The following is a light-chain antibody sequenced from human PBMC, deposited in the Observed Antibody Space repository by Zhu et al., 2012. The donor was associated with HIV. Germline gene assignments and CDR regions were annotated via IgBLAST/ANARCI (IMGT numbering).Light chain of an antibody. V-gene: IGKV1-5*03. CDR3: QQYYTPSYN. J-gene: IGKJ2*01. Sequence: DIQMTQSPSTLSASVGDRVTITCRASQSVHKWLAWYQQKPDKAPKPLIYEVSTLETGVPSRFSGSGSGTEFTLTISDLQPDDFATYSCQQYYTPSYNFGQGTKLQIK. CDR1: QSVHKW. CDR2: EVS.